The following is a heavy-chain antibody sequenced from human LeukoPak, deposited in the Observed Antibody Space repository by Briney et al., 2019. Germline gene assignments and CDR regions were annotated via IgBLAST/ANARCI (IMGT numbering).Heavy chain of an antibody. CDR1: GFTVSSNY. CDR2: VIGSSNTK. Sequence: PGGSLRLSCAASGFTVSSNYMSWVRQAPGKGLEWVSHVIGSSNTKYYADSVRGRFTISRDNAKNSLYLQMNSLRDGDTAVYYCARAGYYDSSDYFPPYFDFWGRGTLVTVSS. V-gene: IGHV3-48*02. CDR3: ARAGYYDSSDYFPPYFDF. D-gene: IGHD3-22*01. J-gene: IGHJ4*02.